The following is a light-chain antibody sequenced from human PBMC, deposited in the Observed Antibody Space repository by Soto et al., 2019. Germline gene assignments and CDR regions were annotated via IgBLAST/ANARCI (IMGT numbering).Light chain of an antibody. J-gene: IGLJ1*01. CDR3: CSYAASSAYV. V-gene: IGLV2-11*01. CDR2: DVS. CDR1: SSDVGGYKH. Sequence: QSVLTQPRSVSGSPGQSVTISCTGTSSDVGGYKHVSWYQQNPGEAPKVMIYDVSKRPSGVPDRFSGSKSGNTASLTISGLQAEDEADYYCCSYAASSAYVFGAGTKLTVL.